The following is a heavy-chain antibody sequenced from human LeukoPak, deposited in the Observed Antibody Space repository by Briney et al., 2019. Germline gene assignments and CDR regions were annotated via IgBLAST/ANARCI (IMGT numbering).Heavy chain of an antibody. V-gene: IGHV3-23*01. CDR3: AKEYSGSFSPFPSYFDY. CDR2: ISGSGGRT. CDR1: GFTFGSYR. J-gene: IGHJ4*02. Sequence: SGGSLRLSCAASGFTFGSYRMNWVRQAPGKGLEWVSDISGSGGRTYYADSVKGRFTISRDNSKNTLYLQMNSLRAEDTAIYYCAKEYSGSFSPFPSYFDYWGQGTLVTVSS. D-gene: IGHD1-26*01.